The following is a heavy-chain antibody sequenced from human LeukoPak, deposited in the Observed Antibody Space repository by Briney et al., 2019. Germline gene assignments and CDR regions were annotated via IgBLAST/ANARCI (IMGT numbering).Heavy chain of an antibody. V-gene: IGHV3-9*01. CDR1: GFTFDDYA. D-gene: IGHD5-18*01. Sequence: GGSLRLSCAASGFTFDDYAMHWVRQAPGKGLEWVSGISWNSGSIGYADSVKGRFNISRDNAKNSLYLQMNSLRAEDTALYYCAKEISGYSYGTYYFDYWGQGTLVTVSS. J-gene: IGHJ4*02. CDR2: ISWNSGSI. CDR3: AKEISGYSYGTYYFDY.